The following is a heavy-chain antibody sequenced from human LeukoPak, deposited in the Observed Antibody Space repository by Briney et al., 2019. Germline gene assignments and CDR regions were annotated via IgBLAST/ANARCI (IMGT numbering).Heavy chain of an antibody. CDR1: GYTFTSYG. Sequence: PWASVKVSCKASGYTFTSYGISWVRQAPGQGLEWMGWTSAHNDDTNYAETLQGRLTITTDISTSTAYMELTSLRSDDTAFYYCARDWDSRNNYFDPWGQGTLVTVSS. D-gene: IGHD1-26*01. CDR3: ARDWDSRNNYFDP. V-gene: IGHV1-18*01. CDR2: TSAHNDDT. J-gene: IGHJ5*02.